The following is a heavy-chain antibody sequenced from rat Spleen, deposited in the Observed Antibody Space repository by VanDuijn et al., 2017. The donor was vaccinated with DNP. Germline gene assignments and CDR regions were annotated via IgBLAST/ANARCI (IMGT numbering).Heavy chain of an antibody. V-gene: IGHV5-22*01. Sequence: EVHLVESGGGLVQPGRSLKLSCSASGFTFSHYGVAWVRQAPAKGLEWVAYIGSPAYAPYHGDSVKGRFTISRDNAKSTLYLQMNSLRSEDMATYYCVRWNSGHFDYWGQGVMVTVSS. J-gene: IGHJ2*01. CDR1: GFTFSHYG. CDR2: IGSPAYAP. D-gene: IGHD4-3*01. CDR3: VRWNSGHFDY.